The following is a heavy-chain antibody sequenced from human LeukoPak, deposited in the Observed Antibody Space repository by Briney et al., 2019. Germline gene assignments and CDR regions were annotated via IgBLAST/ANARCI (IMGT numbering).Heavy chain of an antibody. Sequence: GGSLRLSCAASGFTFSSYGMHWVRQAPGKGLEWVAVISYDGSNKYYADSVKGRFTISRDNSKNTLYLQMNSLRPEDTAVYYCAKNRGLSYNGDYPGGYWGQGTLVIVSS. CDR1: GFTFSSYG. D-gene: IGHD4-17*01. V-gene: IGHV3-30*18. CDR2: ISYDGSNK. CDR3: AKNRGLSYNGDYPGGY. J-gene: IGHJ4*02.